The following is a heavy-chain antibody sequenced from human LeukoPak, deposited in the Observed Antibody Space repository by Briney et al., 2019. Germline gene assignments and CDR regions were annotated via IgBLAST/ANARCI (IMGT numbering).Heavy chain of an antibody. CDR2: ISGSSTTT. CDR1: GFTFSSYA. Sequence: GGSLRLSCAASGFTFSSYAMAWVRQAPGKGLEWVSTISGSSTTTYYADSVKGRFTISRDNTGNALSLQMNSLRAEDTAVYYCARGIAAARPPVIDAFDIWGQGTMVTVSS. J-gene: IGHJ3*02. CDR3: ARGIAAARPPVIDAFDI. V-gene: IGHV3-23*01. D-gene: IGHD6-13*01.